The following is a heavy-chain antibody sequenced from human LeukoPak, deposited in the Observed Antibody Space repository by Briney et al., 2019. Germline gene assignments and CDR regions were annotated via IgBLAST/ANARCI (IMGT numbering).Heavy chain of an antibody. Sequence: PSETLSLTCTVSSGSISSSSYYWVWIPQPPGKGLEGIGNIYYSGSTNYNPSLKSRVTISVDTSKNQFSLKLSSVTAADTAVYYCARRITMVRGVHNLFDRWGQGTLVTVSS. CDR2: IYYSGST. CDR1: SGSISSSSYY. J-gene: IGHJ5*02. V-gene: IGHV4-39*01. CDR3: ARRITMVRGVHNLFDR. D-gene: IGHD3-10*01.